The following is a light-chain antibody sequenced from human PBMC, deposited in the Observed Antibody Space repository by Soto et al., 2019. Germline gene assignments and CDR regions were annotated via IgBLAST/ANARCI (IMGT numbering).Light chain of an antibody. CDR1: QSVSSSY. CDR2: GAS. Sequence: EIVLTQSPGTLSLSPGERATLSCRASQSVSSSYLAWYQQKPGQAPMLLIYGASSRATGIPDRFSGSGSGTDFTLTISRLEPEDFAVYYCQQYGSPITFGPGTKVDIK. V-gene: IGKV3-20*01. J-gene: IGKJ3*01. CDR3: QQYGSPIT.